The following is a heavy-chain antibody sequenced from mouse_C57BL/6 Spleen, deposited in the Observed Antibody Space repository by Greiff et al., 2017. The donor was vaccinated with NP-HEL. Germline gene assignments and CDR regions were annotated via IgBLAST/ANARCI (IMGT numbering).Heavy chain of an antibody. J-gene: IGHJ2*01. CDR1: GYAFSSSW. V-gene: IGHV1-82*01. Sequence: QVQLKQSGPELVKPGASVKISCKASGYAFSSSWMNWVKQRPGKGLEWIGRIYPGDGDTNYNGKFKGKATLTADKSSSTAYMQLSSLTSEDSAVYFCASLDGYYYFDYWGQGTTLPVSS. D-gene: IGHD2-3*01. CDR3: ASLDGYYYFDY. CDR2: IYPGDGDT.